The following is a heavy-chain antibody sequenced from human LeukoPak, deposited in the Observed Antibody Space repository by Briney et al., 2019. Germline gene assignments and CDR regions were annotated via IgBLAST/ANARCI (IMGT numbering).Heavy chain of an antibody. CDR2: IYHSGST. CDR1: GYSISSGYY. J-gene: IGHJ4*02. D-gene: IGHD2-2*02. V-gene: IGHV4-38-2*01. CDR3: ARQVVPAAIHSQFYFDY. Sequence: SETLSLTCAVSGYSISSGYYWGWIRQPPGKGLEWIGSIYHSGSTYYNPSLESRVTISVDTSKNQFSLKLSSVTAANTAVYYCARQVVPAAIHSQFYFDYWGQGTLVTVSS.